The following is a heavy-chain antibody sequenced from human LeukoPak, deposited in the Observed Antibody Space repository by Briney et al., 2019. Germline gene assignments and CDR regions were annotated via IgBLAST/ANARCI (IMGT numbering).Heavy chain of an antibody. CDR1: GGSISSSSYY. CDR2: IYYSGST. CDR3: ARGPNPPGRYDFWSGYYTRGYYYYMDV. D-gene: IGHD3-3*01. J-gene: IGHJ6*03. V-gene: IGHV4-39*01. Sequence: SETLSLTCTVSGGSISSSSYYWGWIRQPPGKGLEWIGSIYYSGSTYYNPSLKSRVTISVDTSKNQFSLKLSSVTAADTAVYYCARGPNPPGRYDFWSGYYTRGYYYYMDVWGKGTTVTVSS.